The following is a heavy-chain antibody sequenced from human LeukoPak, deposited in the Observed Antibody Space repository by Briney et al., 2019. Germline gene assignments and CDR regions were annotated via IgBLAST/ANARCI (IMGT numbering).Heavy chain of an antibody. CDR1: GGSIISGDYY. V-gene: IGHV4-30-4*01. CDR2: IYYSGST. CDR3: ARGYCSSTSCYPMNV. D-gene: IGHD2-2*01. J-gene: IGHJ6*02. Sequence: SETLSLTCTVSGGSIISGDYYWSWIRQPPGKGLEWIGYIYYSGSTYYNPSLKSRVTISVDTSKNQFSLKLSSVTAADTAVYYCARGYCSSTSCYPMNVWGQGTTVTVSS.